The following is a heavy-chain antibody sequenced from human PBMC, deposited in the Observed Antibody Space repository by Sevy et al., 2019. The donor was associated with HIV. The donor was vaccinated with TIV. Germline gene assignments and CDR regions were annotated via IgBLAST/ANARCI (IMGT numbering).Heavy chain of an antibody. CDR1: GGSISSSSYY. D-gene: IGHD3-10*01. CDR2: IYYSGST. J-gene: IGHJ5*02. Sequence: SETLSLTCTVSGGSISSSSYYWGWIRQPPGKGLEWIGSIYYSGSTYYNPSLKSRVTISVDTSKNQFSLKLSSVTAADTAVDYCARHAKGRITMVRGVGSNWFDPWGQGTLVTVSS. CDR3: ARHAKGRITMVRGVGSNWFDP. V-gene: IGHV4-39*01.